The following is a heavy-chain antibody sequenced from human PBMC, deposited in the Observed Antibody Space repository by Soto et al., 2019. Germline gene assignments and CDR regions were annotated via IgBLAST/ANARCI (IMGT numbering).Heavy chain of an antibody. V-gene: IGHV4-39*01. CDR3: ARHRPQEDGNNKGFDY. Sequence: QLQLQESGPGPVKPSETLSLTCTVSGDSISSAGYSWGWIRQPPGKGLEYIGTIYYSGNTYYNSSLMSRVPISLDTSKNQFSLKLTSVTAADTALYYCARHRPQEDGNNKGFDYWGQGTLVTVSS. CDR1: GDSISSAGYS. J-gene: IGHJ4*02. CDR2: IYYSGNT. D-gene: IGHD1-1*01.